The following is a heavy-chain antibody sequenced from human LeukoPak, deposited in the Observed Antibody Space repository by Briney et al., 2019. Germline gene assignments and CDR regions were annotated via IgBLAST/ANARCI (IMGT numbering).Heavy chain of an antibody. J-gene: IGHJ3*02. D-gene: IGHD6-13*01. V-gene: IGHV3-9*01. CDR2: ISWNSGSI. CDR3: AKDLEQLELRGAFDI. Sequence: GRSLRLSCAASGFTFDDYAMHWVRQAPGKGLEWVSGISWNSGSIGYADSVKGRFTISRDNAKNSLYLQMNSLRAEDTALYYCAKDLEQLELRGAFDIWGQGTMVTVSS. CDR1: GFTFDDYA.